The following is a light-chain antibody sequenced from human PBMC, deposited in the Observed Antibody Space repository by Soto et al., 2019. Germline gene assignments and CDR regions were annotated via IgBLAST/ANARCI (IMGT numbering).Light chain of an antibody. CDR1: QSVSSRL. V-gene: IGKV3-20*01. Sequence: EIVLTQSPGTLSSSPGERATLSCRASQSVSSRLLAWYQQKPGQAPRLLISGASSRATGIPDRFSGSGSGTDFTLTISRLEPEDFAVYYCQQYSSSPRTFGQGTKVEIK. CDR2: GAS. J-gene: IGKJ1*01. CDR3: QQYSSSPRT.